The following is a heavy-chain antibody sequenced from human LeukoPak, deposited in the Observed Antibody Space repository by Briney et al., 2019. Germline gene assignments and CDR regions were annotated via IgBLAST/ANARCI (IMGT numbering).Heavy chain of an antibody. D-gene: IGHD1-26*01. V-gene: IGHV3-23*01. J-gene: IGHJ4*02. Sequence: GGSLRLSCAVSGFTFSSYAMSWVRQAPGKGLEWVSAITGSGGSTYYADSVKGRFTISRDNSKNTLYLQMSSLRAEDTAVYYCAKRASYYFDYWGQGTLVTVSS. CDR2: ITGSGGST. CDR1: GFTFSSYA. CDR3: AKRASYYFDY.